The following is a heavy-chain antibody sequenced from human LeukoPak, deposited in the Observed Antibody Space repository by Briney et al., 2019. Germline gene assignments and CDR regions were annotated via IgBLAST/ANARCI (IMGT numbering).Heavy chain of an antibody. J-gene: IGHJ3*02. V-gene: IGHV3-13*01. CDR3: ARGSYCSGGACSPVGAFDI. Sequence: GGSLRLSCAASGFTFSSYDMHWVRRAPGKGLEWVSGIGTAGDTYYPGSIKGRFTFSRENAKNSLFLQMNGLRVGDTAVYYCARGSYCSGGACSPVGAFDIWGQGTVVTVSS. CDR2: IGTAGDT. D-gene: IGHD2-15*01. CDR1: GFTFSSYD.